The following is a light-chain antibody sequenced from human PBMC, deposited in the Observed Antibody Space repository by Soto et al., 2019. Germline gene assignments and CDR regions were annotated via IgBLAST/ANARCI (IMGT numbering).Light chain of an antibody. J-gene: IGKJ1*01. CDR1: HNIGSW. CDR3: QAYNTYWT. CDR2: YAS. V-gene: IGKV1-5*01. Sequence: DIQMTQSPSTLSASVGDRVTITCRASHNIGSWLAWYQQKPGKAPNLLIYYASTLESGVPSRFSGSGSGTEFTLTISSLQPNDFATYYCQAYNTYWTFGQGTKVDIK.